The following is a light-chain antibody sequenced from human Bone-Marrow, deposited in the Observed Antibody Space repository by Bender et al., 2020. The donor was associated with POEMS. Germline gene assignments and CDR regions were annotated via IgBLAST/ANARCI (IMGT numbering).Light chain of an antibody. J-gene: IGLJ2*01. Sequence: QSALTQPASVSGSPGQSITISCTGTSSDVGAYNHVSWYQQHPGEAPNLLIFDVSDRPSGVSDRFSGSKSGNTASLTISGLQAEDEADYYCSSYAGSNGVLFGGGTKLTVL. CDR1: SSDVGAYNH. V-gene: IGLV2-14*01. CDR3: SSYAGSNGVL. CDR2: DVS.